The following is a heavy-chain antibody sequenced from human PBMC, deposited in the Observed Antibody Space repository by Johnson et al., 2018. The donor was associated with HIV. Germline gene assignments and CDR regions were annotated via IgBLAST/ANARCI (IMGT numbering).Heavy chain of an antibody. J-gene: IGHJ3*02. CDR3: ARAAFPYSSGWYRPLDAFYM. Sequence: VQLVESGGGVVQPGRSLRLSCAASGFTFSSYAMHWVRQASGKGLEWVASIRQDGSEKYFVDSVKGRFTISRDNAKNSLYLQMNSLRPEDTAVYYCARAAFPYSSGWYRPLDAFYMWGQGTKVTVSS. CDR2: IRQDGSEK. D-gene: IGHD6-19*01. CDR1: GFTFSSYA. V-gene: IGHV3-7*02.